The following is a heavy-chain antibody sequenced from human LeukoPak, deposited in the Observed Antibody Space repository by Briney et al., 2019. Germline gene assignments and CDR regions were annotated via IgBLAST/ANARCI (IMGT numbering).Heavy chain of an antibody. CDR3: ARQKWEQQGRDYYFNGLDV. D-gene: IGHD1/OR15-1a*01. CDR1: IGSISSSKW. J-gene: IGHJ6*02. CDR2: IYLYGTT. Sequence: SETLSLTCSVSIGSISSSKWWSWVRQSPVKGLEWIGEIYLYGTTNYNPSFTSRVTMSVDRSRNQFSLKLTSVTAADTAVYYCARQKWEQQGRDYYFNGLDVRGPGTTVIVSS. V-gene: IGHV4-4*02.